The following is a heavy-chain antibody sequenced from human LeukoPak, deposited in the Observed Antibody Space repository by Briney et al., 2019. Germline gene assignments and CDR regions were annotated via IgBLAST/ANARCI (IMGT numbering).Heavy chain of an antibody. CDR1: GFTFSNYN. Sequence: PGGSLRVSCAASGFTFSNYNMSWVRQAPGKGLEWVSSIGSSSTYIYYADSVKGRFTISRDNAKNSLYLQMDSLAAEDTAVYYCARDHNDLTGTYWESFDCWGQGTLVTVSS. CDR3: ARDHNDLTGTYWESFDC. CDR2: IGSSSTYI. D-gene: IGHD1-26*01. V-gene: IGHV3-21*01. J-gene: IGHJ4*02.